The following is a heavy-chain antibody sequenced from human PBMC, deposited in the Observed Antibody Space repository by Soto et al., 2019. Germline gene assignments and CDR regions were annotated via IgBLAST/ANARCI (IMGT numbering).Heavy chain of an antibody. V-gene: IGHV1-18*01. CDR1: GYTFTTYG. D-gene: IGHD3-22*01. CDR3: AREGASSGYDYYYYGMDV. CDR2: VSAYNVNT. Sequence: QVQLVQSGAEVKKPGASVKVSCKASGYTFTTYGITWVRQAPGQGLEWMGWVSAYNVNTNYAQKLQGRVTMTTNTSTSTAYMELSSLRSDDTAVYYCAREGASSGYDYYYYGMDVWGQGTTVTVSS. J-gene: IGHJ6*02.